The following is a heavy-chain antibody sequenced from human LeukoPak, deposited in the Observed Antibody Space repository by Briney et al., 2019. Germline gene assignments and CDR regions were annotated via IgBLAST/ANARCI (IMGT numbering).Heavy chain of an antibody. Sequence: GGSLRLSCAASGFAFRTYAMTWVRQAPARGLEWVAAISGRGDSTYYADSAEGRFTISRDNSKNTLYLQMNSLTDDDTAVYYCAKGRGTNSGPTLDYWGQGTLVTVSS. CDR2: ISGRGDST. V-gene: IGHV3-23*01. J-gene: IGHJ4*02. CDR1: GFAFRTYA. D-gene: IGHD6-19*01. CDR3: AKGRGTNSGPTLDY.